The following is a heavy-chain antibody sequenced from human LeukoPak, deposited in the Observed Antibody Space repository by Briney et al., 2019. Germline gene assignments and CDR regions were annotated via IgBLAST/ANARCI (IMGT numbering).Heavy chain of an antibody. CDR3: AKGISSGLTWYFDY. V-gene: IGHV3-23*01. D-gene: IGHD6-19*01. CDR2: ISGSGGST. Sequence: GGSLRLSCAASGFPFSTYAMSWVRQAPGKGLEWVSAISGSGGSTYYADSVKGRFTISRDNSKNTLYLQMNSLRAEDTAVYYCAKGISSGLTWYFDYWGQGTLVTVSS. J-gene: IGHJ4*02. CDR1: GFPFSTYA.